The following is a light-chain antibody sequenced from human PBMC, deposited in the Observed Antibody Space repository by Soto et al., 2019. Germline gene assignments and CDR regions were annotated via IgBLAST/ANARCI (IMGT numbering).Light chain of an antibody. J-gene: IGKJ3*01. CDR2: DTS. CDR1: HDIKKF. CDR3: QHYDDLPFS. V-gene: IGKV1-33*01. Sequence: DIQMTQSPSYLSASVGDRVTITCQASHDIKKFLNWYQQKPGKAPTLLVYDTSTLETGVPSRFSRRDSGTDFTLTISSLQPEDFATYFCQHYDDLPFSFGPGTTVDF.